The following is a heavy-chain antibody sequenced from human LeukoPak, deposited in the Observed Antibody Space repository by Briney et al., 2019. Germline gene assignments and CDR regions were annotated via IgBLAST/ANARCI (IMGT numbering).Heavy chain of an antibody. Sequence: ASVKVSCKASGYTFTSYGISWVRQAPGQGLEWMGWISAYNGNKNYAQKLQGRVTMTTDTSTSTAYMELRSLRSDDTAVYYCARTLKGDFWSGYDNFDYWGQGTLVTVSS. CDR2: ISAYNGNK. J-gene: IGHJ4*02. CDR1: GYTFTSYG. CDR3: ARTLKGDFWSGYDNFDY. D-gene: IGHD3-3*01. V-gene: IGHV1-18*01.